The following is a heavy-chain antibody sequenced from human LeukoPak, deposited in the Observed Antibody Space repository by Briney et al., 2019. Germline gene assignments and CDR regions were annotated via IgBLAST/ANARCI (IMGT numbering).Heavy chain of an antibody. J-gene: IGHJ4*02. CDR2: VSESGTNT. D-gene: IGHD3-22*01. V-gene: IGHV3-23*01. Sequence: GGSLRLSCEASGFSFSSYAMSWVRQAPGKGLEWVSSVSESGTNTYYADSVKGRFTISRDNAKNTLFLQMNSLRAEDTAVYYCARAPSGSSRGHYRDYWGQGTLVTVSS. CDR1: GFSFSSYA. CDR3: ARAPSGSSRGHYRDY.